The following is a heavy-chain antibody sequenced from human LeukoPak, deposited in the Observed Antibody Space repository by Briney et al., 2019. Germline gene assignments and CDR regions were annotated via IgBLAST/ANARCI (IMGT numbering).Heavy chain of an antibody. CDR1: GGSISSSSYY. CDR2: IYYSGST. V-gene: IGHV4-39*07. CDR3: ARDSRDGYNVANYYFDY. Sequence: SETLSLTCTVSGGSISSSSYYWGWIRQPPGKGLEWIGSIYYSGSTYYNPSLKSRVTISVDTSKNQFSLKLSSVTAADTAVYYCARDSRDGYNVANYYFDYWGQGTLVTVSS. D-gene: IGHD5-24*01. J-gene: IGHJ4*02.